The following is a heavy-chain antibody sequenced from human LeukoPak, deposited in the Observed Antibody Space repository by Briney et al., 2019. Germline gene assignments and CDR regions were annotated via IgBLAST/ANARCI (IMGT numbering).Heavy chain of an antibody. CDR2: ISPSGDIT. D-gene: IGHD3/OR15-3a*01. Sequence: GGTLRLSCAASEFRFSAHGMNWVRQAPGKGLEWISGISPSGDITYYADSVMGRFSISRDNWQSTVSLQMNSLRAEDTALYYCVRDLDWGAFDVWGQGTMVTVSS. J-gene: IGHJ3*01. V-gene: IGHV3-23*01. CDR1: EFRFSAHG. CDR3: VRDLDWGAFDV.